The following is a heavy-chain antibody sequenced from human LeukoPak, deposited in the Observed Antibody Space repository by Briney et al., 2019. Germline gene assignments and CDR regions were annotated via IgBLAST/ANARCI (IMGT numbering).Heavy chain of an antibody. J-gene: IGHJ3*02. CDR1: GDSISVSGHF. CDR2: IHYGGRA. V-gene: IGHV4-39*01. CDR3: ARVNAGDAFDI. Sequence: PSETLSLTCTVSGDSISVSGHFWGWIRQPPGKGLEWIGSIHYGGRASYFPSLESRVTISVDTSKNQFSLKVTSLTAADTAVYYCARVNAGDAFDIWGQGKMVTVSS.